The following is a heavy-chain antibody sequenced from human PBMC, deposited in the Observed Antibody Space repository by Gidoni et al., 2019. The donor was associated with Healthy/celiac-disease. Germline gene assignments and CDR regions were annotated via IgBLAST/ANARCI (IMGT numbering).Heavy chain of an antibody. V-gene: IGHV3-30*18. J-gene: IGHJ5*02. CDR3: AKETHYCSSTSCYRWFDP. Sequence: QVQLVESGGGVVQPGRSLRLSCAASGFTFSSYGMRWVRQAPGKGLEWVAVISYDGSNKYYADSVKGRFTISRDNSKNTLYLQMNSLRAEDTAVYYCAKETHYCSSTSCYRWFDPWGQGTLVTVSS. CDR2: ISYDGSNK. D-gene: IGHD2-2*01. CDR1: GFTFSSYG.